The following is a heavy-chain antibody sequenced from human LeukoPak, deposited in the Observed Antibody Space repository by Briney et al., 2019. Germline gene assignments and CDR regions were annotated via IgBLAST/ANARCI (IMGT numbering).Heavy chain of an antibody. V-gene: IGHV3-21*01. CDR2: ISSSSSYI. D-gene: IGHD6-13*01. J-gene: IGHJ4*02. CDR1: GFTFSSYS. Sequence: GGSLRLACAASGFTFSSYSMNWVRQAPGKGLEWVSSISSSSSYIYYADSVKGRFTISRDNAKNSLYLQMNSVRAEDTAVYYCARVAAAGSPLGYWGQGTLVTVSS. CDR3: ARVAAAGSPLGY.